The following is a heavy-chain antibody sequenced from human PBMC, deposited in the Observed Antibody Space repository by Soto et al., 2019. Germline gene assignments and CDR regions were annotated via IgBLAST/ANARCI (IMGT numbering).Heavy chain of an antibody. CDR3: ARLYCSGGSCYSSLDAFDI. J-gene: IGHJ3*02. D-gene: IGHD2-15*01. V-gene: IGHV3-7*01. CDR2: IKQDGSEQ. Sequence: EVQLVESGGGLVQPGGSLRLSCAASGFTFSSYWMSWVRQAPGKGLGWVANIKQDGSEQYYVDSVKGQFTISRDNAKNSLYLQMNSLRAEDTAVYYCARLYCSGGSCYSSLDAFDIWGRGTMVTVSS. CDR1: GFTFSSYW.